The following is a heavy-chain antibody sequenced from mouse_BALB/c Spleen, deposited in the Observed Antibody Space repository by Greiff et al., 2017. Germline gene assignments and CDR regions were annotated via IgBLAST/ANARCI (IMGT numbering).Heavy chain of an antibody. CDR1: GYTFTSYW. J-gene: IGHJ2*01. CDR2: IDPSDSYT. CDR3: ARPYDGYYVY. V-gene: IGHV1-69*02. Sequence: VQLQQPGAELVKPGASVKLSCKASGYTFTSYWMHWVKQRPGQGLEWIGEIDPSDSYTNYNQKFKGKATLTVDKSSSTAYMQLSSLTSEDSAVYYCARPYDGYYVYWGQGTTLTVSS. D-gene: IGHD2-3*01.